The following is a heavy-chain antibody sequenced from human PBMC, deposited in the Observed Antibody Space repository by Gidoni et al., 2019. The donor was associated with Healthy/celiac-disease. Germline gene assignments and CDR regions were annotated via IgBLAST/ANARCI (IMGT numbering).Heavy chain of an antibody. D-gene: IGHD3-9*01. V-gene: IGHV3-30*18. CDR1: GLPFSSYG. CDR2: ISYAGSNQ. Sequence: QVQLVESGGGVVQPGRSLRLACAASGLPFSSYGMHWVCQAPGKGLEWVAVISYAGSNQYYAASVKGRFTISRDNSKNTLYLQMNSLRAEDTTVYYCAKDHILRYFDWSLDAFDIWGQGTMVTVSS. CDR3: AKDHILRYFDWSLDAFDI. J-gene: IGHJ3*02.